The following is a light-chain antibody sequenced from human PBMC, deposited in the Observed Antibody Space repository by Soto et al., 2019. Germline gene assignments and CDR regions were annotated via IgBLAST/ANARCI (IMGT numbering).Light chain of an antibody. CDR1: QSVSSY. V-gene: IGKV3-11*01. Sequence: EIVLTQSPATLSLSPGERATLSCRASQSVSSYLAWYQQKPGQAPRLLIYDASNRATGLPARFTGSGSGTVFTLTISILEPEDFAVYYCQQRSNWPVTFGQGTQLEIK. J-gene: IGKJ2*01. CDR2: DAS. CDR3: QQRSNWPVT.